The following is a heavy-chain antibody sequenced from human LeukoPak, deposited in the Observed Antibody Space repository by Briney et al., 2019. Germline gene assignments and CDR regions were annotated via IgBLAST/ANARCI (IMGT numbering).Heavy chain of an antibody. CDR1: GFTFSSYA. J-gene: IGHJ4*02. CDR2: ISVSGGST. D-gene: IGHD5-24*01. Sequence: GGSLRLSCAASGFTFSSYAMSWVRQAPGKGLEWVSAISVSGGSTYYADSVKGRFTISRDNSKNTLYLQMNSLRAEDTAVYYCAKDREGRWLQLPLGYWGQGTLVTVSS. CDR3: AKDREGRWLQLPLGY. V-gene: IGHV3-23*01.